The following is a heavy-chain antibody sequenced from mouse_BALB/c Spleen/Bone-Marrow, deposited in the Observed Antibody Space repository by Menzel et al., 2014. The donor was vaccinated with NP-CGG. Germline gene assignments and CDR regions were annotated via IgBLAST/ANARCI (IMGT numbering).Heavy chain of an antibody. CDR3: ARWEYYAMDY. CDR1: GFNIKDTY. D-gene: IGHD4-1*01. J-gene: IGHJ4*01. V-gene: IGHV14-3*02. CDR2: VDPAYGNT. Sequence: EVKLMESGAELVKPGASVKLSCTASGFNIKDTYMHWVKQRPEQGLEWIGRVDPAYGNTKYDPKFQGKATITADTSSNTAYLQLSSLISEDTAVYYCARWEYYAMDYWGQGTSVTVSS.